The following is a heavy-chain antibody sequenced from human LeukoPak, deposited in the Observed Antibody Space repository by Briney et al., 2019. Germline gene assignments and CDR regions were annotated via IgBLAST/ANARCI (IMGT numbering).Heavy chain of an antibody. CDR1: GFTFSRYG. J-gene: IGHJ4*02. V-gene: IGHV3-74*01. CDR2: VSVDGSGT. CDR3: SRGGATC. Sequence: GGSLRLSCAASGFTFSRYGTHWVRQAPGKGLVWVSHVSVDGSGTNYADSVKGRFTISRDNAKNTLYLHMNSLRAEDTAVYYCSRGGATCWGQGTLVTVSS. D-gene: IGHD1-26*01.